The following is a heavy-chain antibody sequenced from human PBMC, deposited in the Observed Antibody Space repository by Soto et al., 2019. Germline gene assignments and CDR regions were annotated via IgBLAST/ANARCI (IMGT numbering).Heavy chain of an antibody. CDR2: IYYSGST. Sequence: SETLSLTCTVSGGSISSSSYYWGWIRQPPGKGLEWIGSIYYSGSTYYNPSLKSRVTISVDTSKNQFSLKLSSVTAADTAVYYCARHVASVVTAILYYFDYWGQGTLVTVSS. J-gene: IGHJ4*02. CDR1: GGSISSSSYY. D-gene: IGHD2-21*02. CDR3: ARHVASVVTAILYYFDY. V-gene: IGHV4-39*01.